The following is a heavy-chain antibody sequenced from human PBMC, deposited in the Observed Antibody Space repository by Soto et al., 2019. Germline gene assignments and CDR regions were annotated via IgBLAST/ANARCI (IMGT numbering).Heavy chain of an antibody. CDR3: ATRLGYCSSTNCYYFDY. J-gene: IGHJ4*02. D-gene: IGHD2-2*03. V-gene: IGHV1-24*01. CDR1: GYTLTELS. Sequence: ASVKVSCKVSGYTLTELSMHWVRQAPGKGLEWMGGFDPEDGETIYAQKFQGRVTMTEDTSTDTAYMELSSLRSEDTAVYYCATRLGYCSSTNCYYFDYWGQGTLVTFSS. CDR2: FDPEDGET.